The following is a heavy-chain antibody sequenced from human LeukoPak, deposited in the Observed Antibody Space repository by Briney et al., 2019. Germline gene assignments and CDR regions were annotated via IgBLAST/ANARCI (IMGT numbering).Heavy chain of an antibody. J-gene: IGHJ4*02. CDR1: GFTFNNYG. Sequence: GKSLRLSCAASGFTFNNYGMHWVRQAPGKGLEWVAVISYDGRNIHYPDSVKGRFTISRDISTDMLWLRMDSLRTEDTAVYYCAKGPLRGTAAAIDYWGQGTLVTVSS. CDR2: ISYDGRNI. D-gene: IGHD2-2*01. CDR3: AKGPLRGTAAAIDY. V-gene: IGHV3-30*18.